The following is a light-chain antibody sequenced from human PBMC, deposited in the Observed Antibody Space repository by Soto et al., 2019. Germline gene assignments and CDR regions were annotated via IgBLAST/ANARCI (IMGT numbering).Light chain of an antibody. CDR3: QQRRNWPLT. V-gene: IGKV3-11*01. CDR2: DVS. J-gene: IGKJ4*01. Sequence: EIVLTQSPATLSLSAGERATLSCRASQSVDSYLTWYQQKPGQAPRLLIYDVSKRATGIPVRFSGSGSGTDFTLTISILEPEDVAIYYCQQRRNWPLTFGGGTKVEIK. CDR1: QSVDSY.